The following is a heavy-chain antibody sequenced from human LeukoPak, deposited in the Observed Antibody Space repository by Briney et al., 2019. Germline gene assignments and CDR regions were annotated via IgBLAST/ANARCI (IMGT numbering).Heavy chain of an antibody. V-gene: IGHV3-21*01. Sequence: GGSLRLSCAASGFTFSSYSMNWVRQAPGKGLEWVSSISSSSYIYYADSVKGRFTISRDNAKNSLYLQMNSLRAEDTAVYYCARDSSSWYYFDCWGQGTLVTVSS. J-gene: IGHJ4*02. D-gene: IGHD6-13*01. CDR2: ISSSSYI. CDR3: ARDSSSWYYFDC. CDR1: GFTFSSYS.